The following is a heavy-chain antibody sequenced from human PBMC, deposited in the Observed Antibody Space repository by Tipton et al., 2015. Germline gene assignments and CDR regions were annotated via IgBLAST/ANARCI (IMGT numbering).Heavy chain of an antibody. CDR2: IYHSGAY. D-gene: IGHD1-1*01. CDR1: GGSFSGGGYS. V-gene: IGHV4-30-2*01. CDR3: AGVSLSTNWETSTFDY. Sequence: TLSLTCAVSGGSFSGGGYSWSWIRQPPGKGLEWIGYIYHSGAYNYNPSLKSRVTTSIDRSNTQFSLRLSSVTAADTAVYYCAGVSLSTNWETSTFDYWGQGILVTVSS. J-gene: IGHJ4*02.